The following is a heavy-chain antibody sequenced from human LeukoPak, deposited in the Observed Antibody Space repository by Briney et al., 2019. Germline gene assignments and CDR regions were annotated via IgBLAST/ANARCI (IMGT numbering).Heavy chain of an antibody. D-gene: IGHD6-19*01. J-gene: IGHJ6*02. Sequence: GGSLRLSCAASGFTFSSYGMHWVRQAPGKGLEWVAVIWYDGSNKYYADSVKGRFTISRDNSKNMLYLQMNSLRAEDTAVYYCARGRSSGWSYYYGMDVWGQGTTVTVSS. CDR1: GFTFSSYG. V-gene: IGHV3-33*01. CDR3: ARGRSSGWSYYYGMDV. CDR2: IWYDGSNK.